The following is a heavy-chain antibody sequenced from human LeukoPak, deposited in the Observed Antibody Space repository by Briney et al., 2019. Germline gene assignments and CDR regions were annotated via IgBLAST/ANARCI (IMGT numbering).Heavy chain of an antibody. J-gene: IGHJ3*01. CDR1: GFSFSTHV. CDR3: ARESSLLWFGELGAFDV. D-gene: IGHD3-10*01. Sequence: GGCLSLSCVGSGFSFSTHVMHWVRQAPGEGRGWVALISNERDSIYYADSVKGRFTISTDNSKNTLFLQMSSLRIEDTAVYYCARESSLLWFGELGAFDVWGHGTTVTVSS. V-gene: IGHV3-30-3*01. CDR2: ISNERDSI.